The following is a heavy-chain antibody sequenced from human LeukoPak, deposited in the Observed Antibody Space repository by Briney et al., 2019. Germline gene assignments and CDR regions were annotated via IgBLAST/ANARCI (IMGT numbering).Heavy chain of an antibody. Sequence: GGSLRLSCAASGFTFSSYAMTWVRQAPGKGLEWVSTISDSGARANYADSAKGRFTISRDNSMNTLYLQMNSLRADDTAVYYCASDYFLDYWGQGTLVTVSS. CDR1: GFTFSSYA. J-gene: IGHJ4*02. D-gene: IGHD6-25*01. CDR3: ASDYFLDY. CDR2: ISDSGARA. V-gene: IGHV3-23*01.